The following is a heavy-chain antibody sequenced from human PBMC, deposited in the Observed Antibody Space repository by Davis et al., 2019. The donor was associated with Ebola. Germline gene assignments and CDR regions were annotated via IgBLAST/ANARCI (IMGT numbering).Heavy chain of an antibody. V-gene: IGHV6-1*01. CDR1: GDSVSRGG. CDR3: ARGWLRSGLDY. J-gene: IGHJ4*02. D-gene: IGHD3-22*01. Sequence: HSQTLSLTCAISGDSVSRGGWNWIRQSPSRGLEWLGRTYFNSKYYTYSSDYAVSVRGRITINADPSKNQFSLQPDSVTPEDTAVYYCARGWLRSGLDYWGQGILVTVSS. CDR2: TYFNSKYYTYSS.